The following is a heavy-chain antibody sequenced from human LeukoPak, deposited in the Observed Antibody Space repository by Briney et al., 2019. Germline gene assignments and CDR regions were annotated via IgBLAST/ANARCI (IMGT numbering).Heavy chain of an antibody. CDR3: AKVEMATRTFDY. CDR2: IGGSGGST. CDR1: GFTFSSYA. D-gene: IGHD5-12*01. Sequence: PGGSLRLSCAASGFTFSSYAMSWVRQAPGKGLEWVSAIGGSGGSTYYADSVKGRFTISRDNSKNTLYLQMNSLRAEDTAVYYCAKVEMATRTFDYWGQGTLVTVSS. V-gene: IGHV3-23*01. J-gene: IGHJ4*02.